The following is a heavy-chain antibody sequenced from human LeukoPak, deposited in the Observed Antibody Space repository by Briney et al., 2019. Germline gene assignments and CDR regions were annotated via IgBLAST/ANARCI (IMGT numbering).Heavy chain of an antibody. V-gene: IGHV3-33*01. CDR2: IWYDGSNK. Sequence: GGSLRLSCAPSGLTFSTYGMHWVRHAPGKGLECVAVIWYDGSNKYYVDSVKGRFTISRDNSKNTLYLQMNSLRAEDTAVYYCARDYVAYDSSGYPPFVDYWGQGTLVTVSS. CDR3: ARDYVAYDSSGYPPFVDY. J-gene: IGHJ4*02. D-gene: IGHD3-22*01. CDR1: GLTFSTYG.